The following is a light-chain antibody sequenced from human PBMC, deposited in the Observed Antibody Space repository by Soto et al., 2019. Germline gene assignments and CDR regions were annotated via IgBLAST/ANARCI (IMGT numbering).Light chain of an antibody. CDR1: SSNIGAGYD. CDR3: GSWDSSLSAYV. V-gene: IGLV1-51*01. Sequence: QSVLTQPPSVSGAPGQRVTISCTGSSSNIGAGYDVHWYQQVPETAPKLLIYDDDKRPSGIPDRFSGSKSGTSATLGITGFQTGDEADYYRGSWDSSLSAYVFGTGTKVTVL. CDR2: DDD. J-gene: IGLJ1*01.